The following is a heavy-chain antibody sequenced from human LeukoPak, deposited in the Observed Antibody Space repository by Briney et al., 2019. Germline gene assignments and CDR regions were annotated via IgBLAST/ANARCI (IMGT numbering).Heavy chain of an antibody. J-gene: IGHJ4*02. CDR1: GFTFSSYG. CDR3: ATSFLDTALFDY. CDR2: IRYDGSNK. D-gene: IGHD5-18*01. Sequence: GGSLRLSCAASGFTFSSYGMHWVRQAPGKGLEWVAFIRYDGSNKYYADSVKGRFTISRDNSKNTLYLQMNSLRAEDTAVYYCATSFLDTALFDYWGQGTLVTVSS. V-gene: IGHV3-30*02.